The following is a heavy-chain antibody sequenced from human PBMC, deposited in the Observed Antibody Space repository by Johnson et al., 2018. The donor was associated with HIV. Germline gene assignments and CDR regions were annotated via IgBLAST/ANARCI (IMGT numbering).Heavy chain of an antibody. J-gene: IGHJ3*01. Sequence: MQLVESGGGLVQPGGSLRLSCAASGFTFSSYWMSWVRQAPGKGLEWVANIKQDGSEKYYADSVQGRFPISRANATNSLYLHMNSLRAEDKALYYCARATYYYDTSGYLTRPRAFDVWGQGTMVTVSS. D-gene: IGHD3-22*01. CDR3: ARATYYYDTSGYLTRPRAFDV. V-gene: IGHV3-7*05. CDR2: IKQDGSEK. CDR1: GFTFSSYW.